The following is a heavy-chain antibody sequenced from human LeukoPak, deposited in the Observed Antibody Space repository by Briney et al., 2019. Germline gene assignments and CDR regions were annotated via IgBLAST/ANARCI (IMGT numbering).Heavy chain of an antibody. J-gene: IGHJ3*02. Sequence: SETLSLTCTVSGGSISSYYWSWIRQPPGKGLEWIGYIYYSGSTNYNPSLKSRVTISVDTSKNQFSLKLSSVTAADTAVYYCAREFAYYDRGAFDIWGQGTMVTVSS. CDR1: GGSISSYY. D-gene: IGHD3-22*01. V-gene: IGHV4-59*01. CDR2: IYYSGST. CDR3: AREFAYYDRGAFDI.